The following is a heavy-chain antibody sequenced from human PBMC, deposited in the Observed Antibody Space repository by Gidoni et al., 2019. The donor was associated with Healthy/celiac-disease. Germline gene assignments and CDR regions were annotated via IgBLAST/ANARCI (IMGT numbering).Heavy chain of an antibody. Sequence: EMQPVESGGGLVQPGGSLSLSCAASGFTFRCHAMSWVRQAPGTRLEWVSAISGSGDNTYYAGSVKGRFTISRDNSKNTLYLQMDSLRAEDTAVYYCARTSHEFWSGYCDVKVDYWGQGTLVTVSS. V-gene: IGHV3-23*04. D-gene: IGHD3-3*01. CDR3: ARTSHEFWSGYCDVKVDY. CDR1: GFTFRCHA. J-gene: IGHJ4*02. CDR2: ISGSGDNT.